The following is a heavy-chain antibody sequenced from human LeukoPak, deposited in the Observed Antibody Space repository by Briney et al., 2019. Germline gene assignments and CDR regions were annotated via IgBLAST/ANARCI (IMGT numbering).Heavy chain of an antibody. CDR2: IYHSGST. CDR3: ARGYYDILTGYYDRHDWFDP. J-gene: IGHJ5*02. D-gene: IGHD3-9*01. CDR1: GYSISSGYY. V-gene: IGHV4-38-2*01. Sequence: SETPSLTCAVSGYSISSGYYWGWIRQPPGKGLEWIGSIYHSGSTYYNPSLKSRVTISVDTSKNQFSLKLSSVTAADTAVYYCARGYYDILTGYYDRHDWFDPWGQGTLVTVSS.